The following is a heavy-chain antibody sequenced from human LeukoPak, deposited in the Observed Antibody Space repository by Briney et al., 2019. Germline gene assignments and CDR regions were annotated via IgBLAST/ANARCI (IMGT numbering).Heavy chain of an antibody. CDR2: INPNSGGT. V-gene: IGHV1-2*02. J-gene: IGHJ6*03. CDR3: ARERPHYMDV. Sequence: ASVKVSCKASGYTFTGYYMHWVRQAPGQGLEWMGWINPNSGGTNYAQKFQGRVTMTRDTSISTVYMELSRLRSDDTAMYYCARERPHYMDVWGTGTTVIVSS. CDR1: GYTFTGYY.